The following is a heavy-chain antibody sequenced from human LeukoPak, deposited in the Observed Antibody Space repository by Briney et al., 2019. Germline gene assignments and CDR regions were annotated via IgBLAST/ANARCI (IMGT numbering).Heavy chain of an antibody. CDR1: GFTFSSYE. D-gene: IGHD3-22*01. J-gene: IGHJ4*02. CDR3: ARGFDYYDSSGSPD. Sequence: GGSLRLSCAASGFTFSSYEMNWVRQAPGKGLEWVSYISSSGNTIYYADSVKGRFITSRDNAKNSLYLQMNSLRAEDTAVYHCARGFDYYDSSGSPDWGQGTLVTVSS. CDR2: ISSSGNTI. V-gene: IGHV3-48*03.